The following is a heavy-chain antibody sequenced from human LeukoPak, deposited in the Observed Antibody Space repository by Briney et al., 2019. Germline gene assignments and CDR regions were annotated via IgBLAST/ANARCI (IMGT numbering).Heavy chain of an antibody. Sequence: ASVTVSCKASGYTFTGYYMHWVRQAPGQGLEWMGWVNPNSGDTNYAQKFQGRVTMTRDTSISTAYMELSRLRSDDTAVYYCARGPSRYYYDSSGYFDYWGQGTLVTVSS. V-gene: IGHV1-2*02. J-gene: IGHJ4*02. CDR2: VNPNSGDT. CDR3: ARGPSRYYYDSSGYFDY. CDR1: GYTFTGYY. D-gene: IGHD3-22*01.